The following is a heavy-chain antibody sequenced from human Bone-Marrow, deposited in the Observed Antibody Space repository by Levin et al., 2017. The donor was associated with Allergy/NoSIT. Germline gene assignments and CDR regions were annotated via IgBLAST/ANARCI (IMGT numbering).Heavy chain of an antibody. Sequence: SCAASGFTFSDYYMSWIRQAPGKGLEWVSYISSSGSTIYYADSVKGRFTISRDNAKNSLYLQMNSLRAEDTAVYYCARAQHRTHPSWYYDYYDGMDVWGQGTTVTVSS. J-gene: IGHJ6*02. D-gene: IGHD6-13*01. V-gene: IGHV3-11*01. CDR1: GFTFSDYY. CDR2: ISSSGSTI. CDR3: ARAQHRTHPSWYYDYYDGMDV.